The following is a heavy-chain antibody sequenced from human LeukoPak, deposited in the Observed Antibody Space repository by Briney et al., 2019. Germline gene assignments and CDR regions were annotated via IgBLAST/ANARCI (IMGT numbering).Heavy chain of an antibody. V-gene: IGHV3-9*01. J-gene: IGHJ4*02. CDR2: ISWNSGSL. CDR1: GFTFDDYA. CDR3: AKEDRRGRHFDY. Sequence: SLRLSCAASGFTFDDYAMHWVRQAPGKGLEWVSDISWNSGSLGYADSVKGRFTISRDNAKNSLYLQINSLRAEDTALYYCAKEDRRGRHFDYWGQGTLVTVSS. D-gene: IGHD3-16*01.